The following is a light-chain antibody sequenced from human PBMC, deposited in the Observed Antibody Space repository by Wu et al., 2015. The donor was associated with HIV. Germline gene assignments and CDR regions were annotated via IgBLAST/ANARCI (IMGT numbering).Light chain of an antibody. CDR1: QSIGSN. CDR2: GAS. V-gene: IGKV3-15*01. CDR3: QQYANWPPLFS. J-gene: IGKJ2*03. Sequence: IVMTQSPATLSVSPGERATLSCRASQSIGSNLAWYQQTPGQAPRLVVYGASNRATGIPARFSGSGSGTDFTLTISSLQSEDSAVYFCQQYANWPPLFSFGQGTKVEIK.